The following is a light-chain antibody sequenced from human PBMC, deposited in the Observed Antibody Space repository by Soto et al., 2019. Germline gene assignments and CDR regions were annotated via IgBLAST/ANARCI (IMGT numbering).Light chain of an antibody. CDR3: QSYDGSLNGVV. CDR2: GDS. V-gene: IGLV1-40*01. Sequence: QSVLTQPPSVSGAPGQRVTISCTGSSSNIGACYDVYWYQQLPGTAPKLLIYGDSKRPSGVPDRFSGSKSGTSASLAITGLQAEDEADYYCQSYDGSLNGVVFGGGTKLTVL. J-gene: IGLJ2*01. CDR1: SSNIGACYD.